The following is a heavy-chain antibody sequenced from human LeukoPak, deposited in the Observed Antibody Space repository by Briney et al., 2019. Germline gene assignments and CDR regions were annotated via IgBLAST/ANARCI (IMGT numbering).Heavy chain of an antibody. CDR1: GFTFSSYS. V-gene: IGHV3-21*01. CDR2: ISSSSSYI. J-gene: IGHJ5*02. CDR3: ARDPRRRRKRDWFDP. Sequence: GGSLRLSCAASGFTFSSYSMNWVRQAPGKGLEWVSSISSSSSYIYYADSVKGRFTISRDNAKNSLYLQMNSLRAEDTAVYYCARDPRRRRKRDWFDPWGQGTLVTVSS.